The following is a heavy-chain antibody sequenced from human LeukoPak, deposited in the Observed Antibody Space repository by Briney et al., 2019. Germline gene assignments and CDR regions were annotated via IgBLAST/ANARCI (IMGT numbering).Heavy chain of an antibody. Sequence: SETPSLTCTVSGVSVISSYWSWVRQPPGKGLEYIGFIHHSGDTKYNPSLKSRVTMSVDTSKSQFSLRLSSVTAADSAVYYCARHNGVSYLDYWAQGTLVTVSS. D-gene: IGHD2-8*01. CDR2: IHHSGDT. V-gene: IGHV4-59*02. J-gene: IGHJ4*02. CDR3: ARHNGVSYLDY. CDR1: GVSVISSY.